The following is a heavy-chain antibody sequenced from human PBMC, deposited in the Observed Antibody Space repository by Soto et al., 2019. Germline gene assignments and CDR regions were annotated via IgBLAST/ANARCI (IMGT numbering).Heavy chain of an antibody. D-gene: IGHD2-15*01. CDR3: ARALCSGGSCYRKADYYYYYGMDV. V-gene: IGHV1-69*13. CDR1: GGTFSSYA. Sequence: GASVKVSFKASGGTFSSYAISWVRQAPGQGLEWMGGIIPIFGTANYAQKFQGRVTITADESTSTAYMELSSLRSEDTAVYYCARALCSGGSCYRKADYYYYYGMDVWGQGTTVTVS. CDR2: IIPIFGTA. J-gene: IGHJ6*02.